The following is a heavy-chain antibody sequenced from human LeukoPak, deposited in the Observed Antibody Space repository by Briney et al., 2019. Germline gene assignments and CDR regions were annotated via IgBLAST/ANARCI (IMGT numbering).Heavy chain of an antibody. V-gene: IGHV1-69*05. Sequence: ASVKVSCKASGGTFSSYAISWVRQAPGQELEWMGGIIPIFGTANYAQKFQGRVTITTDESTSTAYMELSSLRSEDTAVYYCARAGGYSYAPDYWGQGTLVTVSS. CDR3: ARAGGYSYAPDY. CDR1: GGTFSSYA. D-gene: IGHD5-18*01. J-gene: IGHJ4*02. CDR2: IIPIFGTA.